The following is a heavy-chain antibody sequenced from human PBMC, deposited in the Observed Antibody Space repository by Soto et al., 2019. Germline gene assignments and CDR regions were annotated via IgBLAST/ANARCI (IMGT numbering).Heavy chain of an antibody. CDR3: ARGDSHSSGYLIVGVLTQ. V-gene: IGHV4-59*01. CDR1: GGPINTND. CDR2: IYNRRSS. J-gene: IGHJ4*02. Sequence: HSETQDLTSTVSGGPINTNDCRWIQKPPGKGLEWSGYIYNRRSSNYNPSLKSRVTISVDTSKNLFSLQLASVTAADTAVYYCARGDSHSSGYLIVGVLTQWGQGTLVTVS. D-gene: IGHD3-22*01.